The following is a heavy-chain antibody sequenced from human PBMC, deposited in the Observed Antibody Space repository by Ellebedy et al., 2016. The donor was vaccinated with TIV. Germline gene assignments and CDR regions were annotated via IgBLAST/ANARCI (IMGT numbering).Heavy chain of an antibody. J-gene: IGHJ5*02. CDR2: ISSSSSYT. D-gene: IGHD3/OR15-3a*01. CDR3: ARGGWDWLSHNWFDP. CDR1: GFTFSSYW. V-gene: IGHV3-11*05. Sequence: GESLKISXAASGFTFSSYWMHWVRQAPGKGLEWVSYISSSSSYTNYADSVKGRFTISRDNAKNSLYLQMNSLRAEDTAVYYCARGGWDWLSHNWFDPWGQGTLVTVSS.